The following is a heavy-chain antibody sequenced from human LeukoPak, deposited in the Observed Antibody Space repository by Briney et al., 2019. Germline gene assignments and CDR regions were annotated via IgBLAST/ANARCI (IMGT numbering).Heavy chain of an antibody. CDR3: AREQEAAGNWFFDR. CDR2: SNPDGTII. V-gene: IGHV3-74*01. Sequence: GGSLRLSCAASGFTFSPYWMHWVRQAPGKGLAWVSRSNPDGTIISYGDSVKGRFTISRDNAEDTLYLQMNSLRAEDTAVYYCAREQEAAGNWFFDRWGRGTLVTVSS. J-gene: IGHJ2*01. CDR1: GFTFSPYW. D-gene: IGHD6-13*01.